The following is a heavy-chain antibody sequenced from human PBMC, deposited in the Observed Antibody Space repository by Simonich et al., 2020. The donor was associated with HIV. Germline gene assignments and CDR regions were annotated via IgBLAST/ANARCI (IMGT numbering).Heavy chain of an antibody. D-gene: IGHD6-13*01. CDR2: SSWNSGSI. J-gene: IGHJ4*02. CDR1: GFTFDDYA. CDR3: AKDRAAAGSNYFDY. V-gene: IGHV3-9*01. Sequence: EVQLVESGGGLVQPGRSLRLSCAASGFTFDDYAMHWVRQAPGKGLKVVPGSSWNSGSIGNADSVKGRFTISRDNAKNSLYLQMNRLRAEDTALYYCAKDRAAAGSNYFDYWGQGTLVTVSS.